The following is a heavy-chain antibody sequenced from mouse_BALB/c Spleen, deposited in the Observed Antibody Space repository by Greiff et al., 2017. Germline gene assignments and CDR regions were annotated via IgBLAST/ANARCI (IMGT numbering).Heavy chain of an antibody. CDR2: ISDGGSYT. CDR1: GFTFSDYY. J-gene: IGHJ4*01. V-gene: IGHV5-4*02. D-gene: IGHD1-1*01. Sequence: EVQGVESGGGLVKPGGSLKLSCAASGFTFSDYYMYWVRQTPEKRLEWVATISDGGSYTYYPDSVKGRFTISRDNAKNNLYLQMSSLKSEDTAMYYCARDYYGSKRVVDYWGQVTSVTVSS. CDR3: ARDYYGSKRVVDY.